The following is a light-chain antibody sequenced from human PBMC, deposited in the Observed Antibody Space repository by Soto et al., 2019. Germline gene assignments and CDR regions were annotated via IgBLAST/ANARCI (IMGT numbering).Light chain of an antibody. CDR2: EVS. Sequence: QPVLTQPASVSGSHGQSITISCTGTSSDVGNYNSVSWYQQHPGKAPKLMIYEVSKRPSGVSNHFSGSKSGNTASLTISGLQAEDEADYYCCSYAGSSTFVFGTGTKVTVL. CDR3: CSYAGSSTFV. J-gene: IGLJ1*01. V-gene: IGLV2-23*02. CDR1: SSDVGNYNS.